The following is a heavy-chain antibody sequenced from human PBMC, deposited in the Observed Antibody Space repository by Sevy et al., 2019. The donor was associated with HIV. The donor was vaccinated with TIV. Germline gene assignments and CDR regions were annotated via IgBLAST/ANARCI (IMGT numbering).Heavy chain of an antibody. CDR3: ARYLASTPPYYFDY. Sequence: ASVKVSCKASGYTFTGYYMHWVRPAPGQGLAWMGRVNPKSGGPNYAQKFQGRVNMTMHTSISKAYMELSRLRSDDTAVYYCARYLASTPPYYFDYWGQGTLVTVSS. V-gene: IGHV1-2*06. J-gene: IGHJ4*02. CDR1: GYTFTGYY. CDR2: VNPKSGGP.